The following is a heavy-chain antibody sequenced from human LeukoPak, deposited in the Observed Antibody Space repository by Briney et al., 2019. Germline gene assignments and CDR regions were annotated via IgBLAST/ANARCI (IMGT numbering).Heavy chain of an antibody. V-gene: IGHV4-59*01. CDR2: IYYSGST. CDR1: GGSISSYY. Sequence: SETLSLTCPVSGGSISSYYWSWIRQPPGKGLEWIGYIYYSGSTNYNPSLKSRVTISVDTSENQFSLKLSSVTAADTAVYYCARAPFYERYYFDYWGQGTLVTASS. J-gene: IGHJ4*02. D-gene: IGHD3-3*01. CDR3: ARAPFYERYYFDY.